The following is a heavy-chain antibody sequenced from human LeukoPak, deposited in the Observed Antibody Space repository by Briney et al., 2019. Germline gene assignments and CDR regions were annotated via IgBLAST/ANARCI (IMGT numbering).Heavy chain of an antibody. CDR1: GGSISSSSYY. V-gene: IGHV4-39*01. Sequence: SETLSLXCTVSGGSISSSSYYWGWIRQPPGKGLEWIGSIYYSGHTYDNPSLKSRVTISLDTSKNQFSLNLSSVTAADTAVFYCARVQWLVKRVQFDCWGQGTLVTVSS. D-gene: IGHD6-19*01. CDR3: ARVQWLVKRVQFDC. J-gene: IGHJ4*02. CDR2: IYYSGHT.